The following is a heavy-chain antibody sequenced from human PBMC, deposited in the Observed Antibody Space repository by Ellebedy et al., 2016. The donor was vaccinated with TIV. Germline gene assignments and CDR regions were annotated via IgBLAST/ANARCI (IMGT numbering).Heavy chain of an antibody. CDR1: GFTFSSYS. CDR2: ISWNSGSI. D-gene: IGHD5/OR15-5a*01. J-gene: IGHJ6*02. CDR3: AKGRGLYYYGMDV. Sequence: SLKISCAASGFTFSSYSMNWVRQAPGKGLEWVSGISWNSGSIGYADSVKGRFTISRDNAKNSLYLQMNSLRAEDTALYYCAKGRGLYYYGMDVWGQGTTVSVSS. V-gene: IGHV3-9*01.